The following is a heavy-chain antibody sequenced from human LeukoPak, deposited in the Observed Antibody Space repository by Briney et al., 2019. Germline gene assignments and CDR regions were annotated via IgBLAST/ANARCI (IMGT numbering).Heavy chain of an antibody. D-gene: IGHD3-3*01. CDR1: GYTFTGYY. V-gene: IGHV1-2*04. CDR2: INPNSGGT. Sequence: ASVKVSCKASGYTFTGYYMHWVRQAPGQGLEWMGWINPNSGGTNYAQKFQGWVTMTRDTSISTAYMELSRLRSDDTAVYYCARDLSITIFGVVIRNWFDPWGQGTLVTVSS. CDR3: ARDLSITIFGVVIRNWFDP. J-gene: IGHJ5*02.